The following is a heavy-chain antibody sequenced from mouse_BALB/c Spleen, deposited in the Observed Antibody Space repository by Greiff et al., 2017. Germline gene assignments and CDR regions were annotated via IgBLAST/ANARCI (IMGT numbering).Heavy chain of an antibody. J-gene: IGHJ2*01. CDR3: ARGKIYYYGSSLYYFDY. CDR2: ISYDGSN. D-gene: IGHD1-1*01. CDR1: GYSITSGYY. V-gene: IGHV3-6*02. Sequence: VQLKQSGPGLVKPSQSLSLTCSVTGYSITSGYYWNWIRQFPGNKLEWMGYISYDGSNNYNPSLKNRISITRDTSKNQFFLKLNSVTTEDTATYYCARGKIYYYGSSLYYFDYWGQGTTLTVSS.